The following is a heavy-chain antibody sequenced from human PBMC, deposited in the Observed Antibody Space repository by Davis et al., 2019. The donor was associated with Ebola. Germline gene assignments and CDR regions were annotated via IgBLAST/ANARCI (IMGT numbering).Heavy chain of an antibody. D-gene: IGHD5-24*01. Sequence: PSETLSLTCTVSGGSISSHYWSWIRQPPGKGLEWIGYIYYSGSTNYNPSLKSRVTISVDTSKNQFSLKLSSVTAADTAVYYCARMATTYYFDYWGQGTLVTVSS. CDR3: ARMATTYYFDY. J-gene: IGHJ4*02. V-gene: IGHV4-59*11. CDR2: IYYSGST. CDR1: GGSISSHY.